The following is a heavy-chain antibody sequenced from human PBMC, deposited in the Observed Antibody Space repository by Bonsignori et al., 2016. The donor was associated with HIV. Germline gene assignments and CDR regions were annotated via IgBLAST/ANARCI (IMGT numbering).Heavy chain of an antibody. J-gene: IGHJ4*01. CDR3: ASGLTIVRGVAPFDY. CDR2: LVTGGAP. Sequence: WIRQPPREGPGMDWVHLVTGGAPTYNPSFKTRVTIGVDTSKNQFSLKLTSVTAADTAVYYCASGLTIVRGVAPFDYWGHGTLVTVSS. D-gene: IGHD3-10*01. V-gene: IGHV4-30-4*01.